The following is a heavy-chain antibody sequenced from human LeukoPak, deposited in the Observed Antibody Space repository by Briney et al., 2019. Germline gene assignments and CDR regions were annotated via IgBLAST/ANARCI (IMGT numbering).Heavy chain of an antibody. CDR1: GGSISSGGYY. CDR2: IYYSGST. J-gene: IGHJ4*02. CDR3: ASVIEMATITFDY. Sequence: PSETLSLTCTVSGGSISSGGYYWSWIRQHPGKGLEWIGYIYYSGSTYYNPSLKSRVTISVDTSKNQFSLKLSSVTAADMAVYYCASVIEMATITFDYWGQGTLVTVSS. D-gene: IGHD5-24*01. V-gene: IGHV4-31*03.